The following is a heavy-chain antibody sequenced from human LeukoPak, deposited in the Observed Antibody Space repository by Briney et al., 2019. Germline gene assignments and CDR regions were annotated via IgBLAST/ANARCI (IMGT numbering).Heavy chain of an antibody. D-gene: IGHD1-26*01. CDR3: ARRNQWELLDYYYYYGMDV. Sequence: GGSLRLSRAASGFTFSSYGMHWVRQAPGKGLEWVAVIWYDGSNKYYADSVKGRFTISRDNSKNTLYLQMNSLRAEDTAVYYCARRNQWELLDYYYYYGMDVWGQGTTVTVSS. V-gene: IGHV3-33*01. CDR2: IWYDGSNK. CDR1: GFTFSSYG. J-gene: IGHJ6*02.